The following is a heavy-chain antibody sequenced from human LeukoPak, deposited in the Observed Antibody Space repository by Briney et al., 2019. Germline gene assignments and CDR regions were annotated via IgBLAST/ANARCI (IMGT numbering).Heavy chain of an antibody. Sequence: GGSLRLSCAASGLTFSSYSMNWVRQAPGKGLEWVSSISSSSSYIYYADSVKGRFTISRDNAKNSLYLQMNSLRAEDTAVYYCARPVPPSGSLFDYWGQGTLVTVSS. V-gene: IGHV3-21*01. CDR1: GLTFSSYS. CDR2: ISSSSSYI. CDR3: ARPVPPSGSLFDY. D-gene: IGHD5-12*01. J-gene: IGHJ4*02.